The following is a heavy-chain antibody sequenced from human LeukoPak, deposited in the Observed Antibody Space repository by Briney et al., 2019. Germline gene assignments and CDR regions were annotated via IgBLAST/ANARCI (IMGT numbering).Heavy chain of an antibody. CDR3: ARATGYYYDSSGYAFDY. J-gene: IGHJ4*02. D-gene: IGHD3-22*01. V-gene: IGHV1-69*01. Sequence: SVKVSCEASGGTFSSYAISWVRQAPGQGLEWMGGIIPIFGTANYAQKFQGRVTITADESTSTAYMELSSLRSEDTAVYYCARATGYYYDSSGYAFDYWGQGTLVTVSS. CDR2: IIPIFGTA. CDR1: GGTFSSYA.